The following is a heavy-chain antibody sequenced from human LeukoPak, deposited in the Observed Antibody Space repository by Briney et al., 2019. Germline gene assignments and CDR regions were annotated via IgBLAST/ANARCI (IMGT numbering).Heavy chain of an antibody. CDR2: IRYDGSNK. CDR1: GFTFSTYG. CDR3: AKSEDIVVVHPLDY. Sequence: GGSLRLSCAASGFTFSTYGMHWVRQAPGKGLEWAAFIRYDGSNKYYADSVKGRFTISRDNSKNTLYLQMNSLRAEDTAVYYCAKSEDIVVVHPLDYWGQGTLVTVSS. D-gene: IGHD2-2*01. V-gene: IGHV3-30*02. J-gene: IGHJ4*02.